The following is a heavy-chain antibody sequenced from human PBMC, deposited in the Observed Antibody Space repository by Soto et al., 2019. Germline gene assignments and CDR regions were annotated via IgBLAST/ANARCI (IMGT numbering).Heavy chain of an antibody. CDR3: GRGAESGWFDP. CDR2: INHSGST. CDR1: GGSFSGYY. J-gene: IGHJ5*02. Sequence: QVQLQQWGAGLLQPSETLSLTCAVYGGSFSGYYWSWIRQPPGKGLEWIGEINHSGSTNYNPSLKSRVTLSVDTSNSQWSLKLGSAAAADTAVYYCGRGAESGWFDPCGKGTLVTVSS. V-gene: IGHV4-34*01.